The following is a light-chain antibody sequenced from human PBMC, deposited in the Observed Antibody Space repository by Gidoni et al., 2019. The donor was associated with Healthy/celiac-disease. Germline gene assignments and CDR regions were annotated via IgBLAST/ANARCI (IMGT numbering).Light chain of an antibody. V-gene: IGKV1-39*01. CDR3: QQSYSSPCT. Sequence: SQMAHSPSSLSASVGDRVTITCRASQSISSYLNWYQQKPGKAPKLLIYGASSLHSGVPSRFSGSGSGTDFTLTISSLQPEDFAIYYCQQSYSSPCTFGQGTKLEIK. CDR1: QSISSY. J-gene: IGKJ2*02. CDR2: GAS.